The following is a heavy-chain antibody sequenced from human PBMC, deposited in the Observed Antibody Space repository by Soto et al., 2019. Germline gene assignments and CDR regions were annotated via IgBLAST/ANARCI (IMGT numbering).Heavy chain of an antibody. CDR3: ERAPSVTTCDY. CDR2: IYYSGST. V-gene: IGHV4-59*01. J-gene: IGHJ4*02. Sequence: PSETLSLTCTVSGGSISSYYWSWIRQPPGKGLEWIGYIYYSGSTNYNPSLTSRVTISVDTSKNQFSLKLSSVTAADTAVYYCERAPSVTTCDYWGQGTLVTVS. D-gene: IGHD4-4*01. CDR1: GGSISSYY.